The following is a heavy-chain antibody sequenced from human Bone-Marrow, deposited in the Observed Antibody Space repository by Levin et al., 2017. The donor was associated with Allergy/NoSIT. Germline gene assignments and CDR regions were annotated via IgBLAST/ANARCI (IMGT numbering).Heavy chain of an antibody. CDR1: GGSMNTYY. Sequence: PSETLSLTCTVSGGSMNTYYWSWIRHSPEKGLEWIAQIYYTGTTEYNPSLRSRLSVSVDPSRNQFSLQLTSVSAADMAVYYCARNSRNHYCYGLDVWGQGTTVIVSS. CDR2: IYYTGTT. V-gene: IGHV4-59*01. D-gene: IGHD6-13*01. CDR3: ARNSRNHYCYGLDV. J-gene: IGHJ6*02.